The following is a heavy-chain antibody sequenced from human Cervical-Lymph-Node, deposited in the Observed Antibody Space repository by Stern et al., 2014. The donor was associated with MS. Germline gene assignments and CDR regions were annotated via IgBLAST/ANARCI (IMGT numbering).Heavy chain of an antibody. J-gene: IGHJ4*02. V-gene: IGHV3-21*01. CDR2: ISSTTTYI. CDR1: GFNFSRYS. CDR3: VKYCSSSSCSGFDH. Sequence: VQLVESGGGLVKPGGSLRLSCAASGFNFSRYSMNWVRQAPGKGLEWGSSISSTTTYIYYADSVRGRFTISRDNAKTSLFLQMNSLRVEDTAVYYCVKYCSSSSCSGFDHWGQGALVTVSS. D-gene: IGHD2-2*01.